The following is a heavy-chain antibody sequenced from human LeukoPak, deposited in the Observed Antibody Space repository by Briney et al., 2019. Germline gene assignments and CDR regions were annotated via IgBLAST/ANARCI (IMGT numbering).Heavy chain of an antibody. CDR1: GFTFSSYA. V-gene: IGHV3-7*01. J-gene: IGHJ4*02. D-gene: IGHD1-26*01. Sequence: GGSLRLSCAASGFTFSSYAMSWVRQAPGKGLEWVANIKQDGSEKYYVDSVKGRFTISRDNAKNSLYLQMNSLRAEDTAVYYCARVRWDPTYFDYWGQGTLVTVSS. CDR3: ARVRWDPTYFDY. CDR2: IKQDGSEK.